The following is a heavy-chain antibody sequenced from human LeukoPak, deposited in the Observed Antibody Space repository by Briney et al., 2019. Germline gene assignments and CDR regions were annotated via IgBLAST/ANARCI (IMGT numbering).Heavy chain of an antibody. J-gene: IGHJ6*03. CDR3: ARLYYDYVWGSYRLDRYYYYYMDV. D-gene: IGHD3-16*02. CDR1: GYTFTGYY. CDR2: INPNSGGT. V-gene: IGHV1-2*02. Sequence: GASVKVSCKASGYTFTGYYMHWVRQAPGQGLEWMGWINPNSGGTNYAQKFQGRVTMTRDTSISTAYMELRSLRSDDTAVYYCARLYYDYVWGSYRLDRYYYYYMDVWGKGTTVTVSS.